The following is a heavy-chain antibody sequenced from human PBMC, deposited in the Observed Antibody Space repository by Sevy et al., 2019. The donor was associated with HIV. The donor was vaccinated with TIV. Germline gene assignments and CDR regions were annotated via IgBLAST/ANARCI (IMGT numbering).Heavy chain of an antibody. Sequence: GGSLRLSCAASGFTFSSYWMSWVRQAPGKGLEWVATIKQDGSEKYYVDSVKGRFTISRDNAKNSLYLQMNSLRAEDTAVYYCARVDYGGNSGYDYYYYMDVWGKGTTVTVSS. V-gene: IGHV3-7*03. CDR2: IKQDGSEK. J-gene: IGHJ6*03. D-gene: IGHD4-17*01. CDR1: GFTFSSYW. CDR3: ARVDYGGNSGYDYYYYMDV.